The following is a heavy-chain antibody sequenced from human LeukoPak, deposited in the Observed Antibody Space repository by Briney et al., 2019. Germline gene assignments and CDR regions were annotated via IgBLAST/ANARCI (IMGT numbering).Heavy chain of an antibody. CDR2: IYYSGST. J-gene: IGHJ5*02. CDR3: ARGLSRKYYYGSGSYYNRVWFDP. V-gene: IGHV4-39*07. D-gene: IGHD3-10*01. CDR1: GGSISSGDYY. Sequence: SETLSLTCTVSGGSISSGDYYWGWIRQPPGKGLEWIGNIYYSGSTYSNPSLKSRVTISVDTSKNQFSLKLSSVTAADTAVYYCARGLSRKYYYGSGSYYNRVWFDPWGQGTLVTVSS.